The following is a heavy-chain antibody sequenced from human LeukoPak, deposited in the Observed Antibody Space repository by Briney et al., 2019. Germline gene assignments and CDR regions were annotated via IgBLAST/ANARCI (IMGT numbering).Heavy chain of an antibody. CDR3: AKDVKVVRGVFDY. V-gene: IGHV3-23*01. J-gene: IGHJ4*02. CDR2: ISGNGGSI. CDR1: GFTFNTYA. Sequence: PGGSLRLSCAASGFTFNTYAMSWVRQAPGKGLEWVSAISGNGGSIYYADSVKGRFTISRDNSKNTLYLQMNSLRAEDTAVYYCAKDVKVVRGVFDYWGQGTLVTVSS. D-gene: IGHD3-10*01.